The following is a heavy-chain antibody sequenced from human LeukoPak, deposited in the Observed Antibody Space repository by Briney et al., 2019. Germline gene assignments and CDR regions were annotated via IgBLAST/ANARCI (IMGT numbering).Heavy chain of an antibody. V-gene: IGHV4-59*08. CDR1: GGSISSYY. CDR2: INYSGTT. J-gene: IGHJ4*02. Sequence: SETLSLTCTVSGGSISSYYWSWIRQPPGKGLEWIGYINYSGTTNYNPSLRSRVTTSVDRSKNQFSLKLSSVTAADTAVYFCARGYGDFRVEGRYFHSWGQGTLVTVCS. CDR3: ARGYGDFRVEGRYFHS. D-gene: IGHD4-17*01.